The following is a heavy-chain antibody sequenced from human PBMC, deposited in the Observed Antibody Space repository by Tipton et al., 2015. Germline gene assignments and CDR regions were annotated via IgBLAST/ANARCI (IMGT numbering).Heavy chain of an antibody. Sequence: VQLVQSGGGLVQPGKSLRLSCAASGFTFSTYNMNWVRQAPGKGLEWVSSISSSSTYIYYADSVKGRFTISRDNAKNSLYLQMNSLRAEDTAVYYCARYPYGDFGYLDLWGRGTLVTVSS. D-gene: IGHD4-17*01. J-gene: IGHJ2*01. CDR3: ARYPYGDFGYLDL. V-gene: IGHV3-21*01. CDR1: GFTFSTYN. CDR2: ISSSSTYI.